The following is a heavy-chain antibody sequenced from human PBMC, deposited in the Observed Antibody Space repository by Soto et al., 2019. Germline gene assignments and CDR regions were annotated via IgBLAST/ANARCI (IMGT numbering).Heavy chain of an antibody. Sequence: SETLSLTCTVSGGSVSSGGYYWSWIRQHPGKGLEWIGYIYYSGSTYYNPSLKSRVTISVDTSKNQFPLKLSSVTAADTAVYYCARAGGGEQQLVRVRYYYYSYGMDAWGQGTTVP. CDR1: GGSVSSGGYY. CDR2: IYYSGST. CDR3: ARAGGGEQQLVRVRYYYYSYGMDA. D-gene: IGHD6-13*01. V-gene: IGHV4-31*03. J-gene: IGHJ6*02.